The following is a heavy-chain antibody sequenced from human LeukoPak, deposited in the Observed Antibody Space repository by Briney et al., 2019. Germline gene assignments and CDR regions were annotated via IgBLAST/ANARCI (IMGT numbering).Heavy chain of an antibody. D-gene: IGHD6-13*01. Sequence: SVKVSCXASGGTFSSYAISWVRPAPGQGLGWMGRIIPIFGTANYAQKFQGRVTITTDESTSTAYMELSSLRSEDTAVYYCASGIAAALAFVYWGQGTLVTVSS. V-gene: IGHV1-69*05. CDR2: IIPIFGTA. J-gene: IGHJ4*02. CDR1: GGTFSSYA. CDR3: ASGIAAALAFVY.